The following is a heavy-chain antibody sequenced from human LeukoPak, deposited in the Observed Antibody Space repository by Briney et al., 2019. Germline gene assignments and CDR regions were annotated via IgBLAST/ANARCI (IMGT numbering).Heavy chain of an antibody. CDR2: ISGSGGST. Sequence: PGGSLRPSCAASGFTFSSYAMSWVRQAPGKGLEWVSAISGSGGSTYYADSVKGRFTISRDNSKNTLYLQMNSLRAEDTAVYYCAKDGGATLGYYGMDVWGQGTTVTVSS. CDR3: AKDGGATLGYYGMDV. CDR1: GFTFSSYA. V-gene: IGHV3-23*01. J-gene: IGHJ6*02. D-gene: IGHD5-24*01.